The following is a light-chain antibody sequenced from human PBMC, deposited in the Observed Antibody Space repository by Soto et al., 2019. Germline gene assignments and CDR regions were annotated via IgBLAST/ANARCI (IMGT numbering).Light chain of an antibody. CDR1: QSVSSN. CDR2: GAY. Sequence: EVVLKQSAATLSVSPEERATLSCRASQSVSSNLAWYQQKPGQAPRLLLYGAYNRATGIPDRFSGSGSGTDFTLTISRLEPEDFAVYYCQQYGTAPWTFGQGTKVDIK. J-gene: IGKJ1*01. CDR3: QQYGTAPWT. V-gene: IGKV3-20*01.